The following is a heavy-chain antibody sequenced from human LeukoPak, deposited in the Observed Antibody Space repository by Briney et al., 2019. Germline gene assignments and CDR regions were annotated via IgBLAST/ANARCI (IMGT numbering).Heavy chain of an antibody. CDR1: GFTFSSHA. CDR2: ISDRGDNK. D-gene: IGHD6-19*01. J-gene: IGHJ4*02. V-gene: IGHV3-23*01. CDR3: AKSSRYGTGWYGRIDY. Sequence: PGGSLGLSCAASGFTFSSHAMSWVRQAPGKGLEWVSAISDRGDNKQYTDSVKGRLTISRDNSKNTLYLQMNSLRADDTAVYYCAKSSRYGTGWYGRIDYWGQGTLVTVS.